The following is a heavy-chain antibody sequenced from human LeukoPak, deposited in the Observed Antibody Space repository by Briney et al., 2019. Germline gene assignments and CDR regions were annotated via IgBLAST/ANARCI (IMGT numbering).Heavy chain of an antibody. CDR2: ISAYNGNT. V-gene: IGHV1-18*01. CDR3: AGVTYYYDSSGYLDY. J-gene: IGHJ4*02. D-gene: IGHD3-22*01. CDR1: GYTFTSYG. Sequence: ASVKVSCKASGYTFTSYGISWVRQAPGQGLEWMGWISAYNGNTNYAQKLQGRVTMTTDTSTSTAYMELRSLRSDDTAVYYCAGVTYYYDSSGYLDYWGQGNLVTVSS.